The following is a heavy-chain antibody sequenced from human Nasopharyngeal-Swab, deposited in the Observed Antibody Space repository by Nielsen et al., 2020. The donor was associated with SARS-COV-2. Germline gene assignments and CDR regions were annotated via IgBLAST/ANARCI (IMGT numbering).Heavy chain of an antibody. Sequence: SETPSLTCAVYGGSFSGYYWSWIRQPPGKGLEWIGEINHSGSTNYNPSLKSRVTISVDTSKNQFSLKLSSVIAADTAVYYCARPQYSSSWRRDWFDPWGQGTLVTVSS. CDR1: GGSFSGYY. CDR3: ARPQYSSSWRRDWFDP. V-gene: IGHV4-34*01. D-gene: IGHD6-13*01. J-gene: IGHJ5*02. CDR2: INHSGST.